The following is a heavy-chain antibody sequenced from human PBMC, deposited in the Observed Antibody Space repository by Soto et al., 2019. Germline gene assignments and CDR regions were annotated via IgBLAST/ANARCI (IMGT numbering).Heavy chain of an antibody. D-gene: IGHD2-2*01. V-gene: IGHV1-69*01. CDR1: GGTFRRYP. J-gene: IGHJ6*02. CDR3: ARERSVGYCSTTTCPRPFYYFGMGV. CDR2: IIPISGTA. Sequence: QVQLVQSGAEVKKPGSSVKVSCKASGGTFRRYPISWVRQAPGQGLEWMGGIIPISGTADYAPKFQGRVTITADESTSTGYMELRSLTSEDTAVYYCARERSVGYCSTTTCPRPFYYFGMGVWGQGTTVTVSS.